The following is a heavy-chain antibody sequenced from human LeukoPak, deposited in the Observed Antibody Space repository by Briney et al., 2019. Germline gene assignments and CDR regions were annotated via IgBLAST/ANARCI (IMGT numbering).Heavy chain of an antibody. CDR1: GYSFSTYW. CDR2: IYPGDSDT. J-gene: IGHJ4*02. D-gene: IGHD6-19*01. Sequence: GESLKISCKGSGYSFSTYWIGWVRQMPGKGLEWMGMIYPGDSDTRYSPSFQGHVTISVDKSISTAYLQWSSLKASDTAMYYCGRHEVDTSGWFNYFDYWGQGALVTVST. CDR3: GRHEVDTSGWFNYFDY. V-gene: IGHV5-51*01.